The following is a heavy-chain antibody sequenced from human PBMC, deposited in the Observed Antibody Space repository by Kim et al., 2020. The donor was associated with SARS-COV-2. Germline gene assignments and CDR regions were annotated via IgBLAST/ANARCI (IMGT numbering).Heavy chain of an antibody. CDR2: IIPVYGRP. CDR3: ARSPVSNYDSSGYYFDY. D-gene: IGHD3-22*01. J-gene: IGHJ4*02. V-gene: IGHV1-69*13. Sequence: SVKVSCKISGATFSTYGINWVRQAPGQGLEWMGGIIPVYGRPKYAQKFQDRVSIIADESTSTAYMELSSLKSGDTAVYFCARSPVSNYDSSGYYFDYWGQGTLVTVS. CDR1: GATFSTYG.